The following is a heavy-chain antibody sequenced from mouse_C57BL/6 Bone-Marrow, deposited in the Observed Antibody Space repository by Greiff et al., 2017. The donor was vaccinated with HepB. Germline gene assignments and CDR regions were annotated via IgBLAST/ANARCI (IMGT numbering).Heavy chain of an antibody. Sequence: EVKVVESGGGLVKPGGSLKLSCAASGFTFSSYAMSWVRQTPEKRLEWVATISDGGSYTYYPDNVKGRFTISRDNTKNNLYLQMSHLKSEDTAMYYCARGVVYAMDYWGQGTSGTVSS. D-gene: IGHD1-1*02. J-gene: IGHJ4*01. V-gene: IGHV5-4*03. CDR3: ARGVVYAMDY. CDR1: GFTFSSYA. CDR2: ISDGGSYT.